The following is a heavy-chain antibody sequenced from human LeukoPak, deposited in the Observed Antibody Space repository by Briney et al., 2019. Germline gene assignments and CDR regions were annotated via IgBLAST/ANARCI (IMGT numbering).Heavy chain of an antibody. Sequence: PGGSLRLSCAASGFTFSSYAMSWVRQAPGKGLEWVSAISGSGGSTYYADSVKGRFTISRDNSKNTLYLQMNSLRAEDTAVYYCAKGGRSPYGGNSFDYWGQGTLVTVSS. D-gene: IGHD4-23*01. CDR2: ISGSGGST. CDR3: AKGGRSPYGGNSFDY. CDR1: GFTFSSYA. V-gene: IGHV3-23*01. J-gene: IGHJ4*02.